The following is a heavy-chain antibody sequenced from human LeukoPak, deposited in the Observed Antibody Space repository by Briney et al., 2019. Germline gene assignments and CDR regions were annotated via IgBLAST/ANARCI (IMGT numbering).Heavy chain of an antibody. CDR1: GGSISSYY. Sequence: SETLSLTCTVSGGSISSYYWSWIRQPPGKGLEWIGYIYYSGSTNYNPSLKSRVTISVDTSKNQFSLKLSSVTAADTAVYYCARLDYGDCESVDYWGQGTLVTVSS. D-gene: IGHD4-17*01. CDR2: IYYSGST. J-gene: IGHJ4*02. CDR3: ARLDYGDCESVDY. V-gene: IGHV4-59*08.